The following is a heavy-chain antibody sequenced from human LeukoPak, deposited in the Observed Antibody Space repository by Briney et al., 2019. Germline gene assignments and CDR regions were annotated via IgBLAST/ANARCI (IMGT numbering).Heavy chain of an antibody. Sequence: PSETLSLTCTVSGGSISSSSYYWSWIRQPPGKGLEWIGYIYYSGSTNYNPSLKSRVTISVDTSKNQFSLKLSSVTAADTAVYYCASFPEVVAARGDADYWGQGTLVTVSS. CDR3: ASFPEVVAARGDADY. D-gene: IGHD2-15*01. CDR2: IYYSGST. CDR1: GGSISSSSYY. J-gene: IGHJ4*02. V-gene: IGHV4-61*05.